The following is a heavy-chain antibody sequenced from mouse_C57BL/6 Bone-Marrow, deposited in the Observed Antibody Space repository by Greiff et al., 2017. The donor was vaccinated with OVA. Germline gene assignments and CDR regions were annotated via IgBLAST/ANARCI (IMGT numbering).Heavy chain of an antibody. CDR2: INPSTGGT. CDR1: GYSFTGYY. Sequence: EVQLQQSGPELVKPGASVKISCKASGYSFTGYYMNWVKQSPEKSLEWIGEINPSTGGTTYNQKFKAKATLTVDKSSSTAYMQLKSLTSEDSAVDYGARNYGSSRYYFDYWGQGTTLTVSS. D-gene: IGHD1-1*01. J-gene: IGHJ2*01. CDR3: ARNYGSSRYYFDY. V-gene: IGHV1-42*01.